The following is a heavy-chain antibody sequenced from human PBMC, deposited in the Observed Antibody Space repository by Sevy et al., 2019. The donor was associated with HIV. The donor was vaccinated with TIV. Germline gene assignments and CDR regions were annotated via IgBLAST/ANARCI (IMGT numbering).Heavy chain of an antibody. D-gene: IGHD3-10*01. V-gene: IGHV4-30-4*01. CDR2: IYYSGST. Sequence: SETLSLTCTVSGGSISSVNYYWSWIRQPPGKGLECIGYIYYSGSTDYNPSLKSRVTISVDTSKNQFSLKLSSVTAADTAVYYCARSHSNMVRESAFDIWGQGTVVTVSS. CDR1: GGSISSVNYY. J-gene: IGHJ3*02. CDR3: ARSHSNMVRESAFDI.